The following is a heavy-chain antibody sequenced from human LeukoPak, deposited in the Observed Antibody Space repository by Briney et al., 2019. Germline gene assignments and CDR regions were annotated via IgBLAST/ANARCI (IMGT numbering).Heavy chain of an antibody. CDR2: IYHSGST. V-gene: IGHV4-38-2*01. CDR3: ARQYCSGGSCYIGY. Sequence: SSETLSLTYAVAGYSISSGYYWGWIRQPPGKGLEWIGSIYHSGSTYYNPSLKSRVTISVDTSKNQFSLKLSSVTAADTAVYYCARQYCSGGSCYIGYWGQGTLVTVSS. D-gene: IGHD2-15*01. J-gene: IGHJ4*02. CDR1: GYSISSGYY.